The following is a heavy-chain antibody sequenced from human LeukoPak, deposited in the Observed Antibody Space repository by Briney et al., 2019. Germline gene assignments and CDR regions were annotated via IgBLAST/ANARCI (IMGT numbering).Heavy chain of an antibody. CDR3: AIRRVLPPAYYFDN. Sequence: SETLSLTCTVSGDSINNYYWTWLRQPPGKGLEWIGYIYSSGSAIYNPSLRSRVTISLDTSRKQFSLKLTSVTAADTAVYYCAIRRVLPPAYYFDNWGQGTLVTVSS. V-gene: IGHV4-59*01. CDR2: IYSSGSA. CDR1: GDSINNYY. J-gene: IGHJ4*02. D-gene: IGHD4/OR15-4a*01.